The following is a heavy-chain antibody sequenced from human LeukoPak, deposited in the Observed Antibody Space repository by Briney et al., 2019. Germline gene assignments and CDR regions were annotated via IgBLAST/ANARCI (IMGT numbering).Heavy chain of an antibody. V-gene: IGHV3-74*01. CDR1: GFTFSSYW. J-gene: IGHJ4*02. D-gene: IGHD3-22*01. CDR2: INSDGSAT. CDR3: GRVAHDSSGYYFNDY. Sequence: GGSLRLSCAASGFTFSSYWMQWVRQAPGKGLVWVSRINSDGSATSHADSVKGRFTISRDNAKNTLYLQMNSLRAEDTAVHYCGRVAHDSSGYYFNDYWGQGTLVTVSS.